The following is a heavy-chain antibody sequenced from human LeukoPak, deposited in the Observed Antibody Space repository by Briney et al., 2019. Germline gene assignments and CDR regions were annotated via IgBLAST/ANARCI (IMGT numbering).Heavy chain of an antibody. CDR3: ARHSRSVDYGSGSYTWDY. CDR2: IYYSGST. CDR1: GDSISSSSYY. Sequence: SETLSLTCTVSGDSISSSSYYWGWIRQPPGKGLEWIGNIYYSGSTYYNPSLKSRVTISVDTSRNQFSLKLRSVTAADTAVYYCARHSRSVDYGSGSYTWDYWGQGTLVTVAS. V-gene: IGHV4-39*01. D-gene: IGHD3-10*01. J-gene: IGHJ4*02.